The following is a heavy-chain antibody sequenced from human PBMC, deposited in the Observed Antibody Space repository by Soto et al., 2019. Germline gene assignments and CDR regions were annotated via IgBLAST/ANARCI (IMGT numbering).Heavy chain of an antibody. Sequence: SETLSLTCNVSGGSISSSRSYWAWIRQPPGKGLEWIANIFYSGSTYYNPSLKSRVTVSVDTSKNQFSLKLSSVTAADTAVYYCARQAAADGTELWFDPWGQGTLVTVSS. D-gene: IGHD6-13*01. J-gene: IGHJ5*02. CDR1: GGSISSSRSY. CDR2: IFYSGST. V-gene: IGHV4-39*01. CDR3: ARQAAADGTELWFDP.